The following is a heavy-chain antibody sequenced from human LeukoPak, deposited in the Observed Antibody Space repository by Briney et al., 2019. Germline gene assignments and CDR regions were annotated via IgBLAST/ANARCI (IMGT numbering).Heavy chain of an antibody. CDR3: ARHLYGDYPFSPFVDY. D-gene: IGHD4-17*01. CDR1: GGSISSGSYY. Sequence: SQTLSLTCTVSGGSISSGSYYWSWIRQPAGKGLEWIGRIYTSGSTNYNPSLKSRVTISVDTSKNQFSLKLSSVTAADTAVYYCARHLYGDYPFSPFVDYWGQGTLVTVSS. J-gene: IGHJ4*02. CDR2: IYTSGST. V-gene: IGHV4-61*02.